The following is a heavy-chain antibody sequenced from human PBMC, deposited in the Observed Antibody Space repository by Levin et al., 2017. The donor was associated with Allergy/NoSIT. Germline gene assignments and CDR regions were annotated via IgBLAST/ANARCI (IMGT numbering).Heavy chain of an antibody. J-gene: IGHJ6*03. D-gene: IGHD2-2*01. CDR2: ISTHNGNT. V-gene: IGHV1-18*01. Sequence: ASVKVSCKASGYTFKNYGISWVRQAPGQGLEWMGWISTHNGNTNYAQSFQGRVTMTTDTSTSTADMELRSLITDDTAVYYCARFVVTPVSYFYMDVWGKGTTVTVSS. CDR1: GYTFKNYG. CDR3: ARFVVTPVSYFYMDV.